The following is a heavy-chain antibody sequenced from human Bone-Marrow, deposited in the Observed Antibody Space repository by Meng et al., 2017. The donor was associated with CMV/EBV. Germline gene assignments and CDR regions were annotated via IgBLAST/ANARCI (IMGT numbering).Heavy chain of an antibody. CDR1: GFTFSSYW. CDR3: ARVGGRRLGFFDY. CDR2: ISSSSSYM. Sequence: GGSLRLSCETSGFTFSSYWMSWVRQAPGKGLEWVSSISSSSSYMYYADSVKGRFTISRDNAKNSLYLQMNSLRAEDTAVYYCARVGGRRLGFFDYWGQGTLVTVSS. J-gene: IGHJ4*02. D-gene: IGHD3-16*01. V-gene: IGHV3-21*01.